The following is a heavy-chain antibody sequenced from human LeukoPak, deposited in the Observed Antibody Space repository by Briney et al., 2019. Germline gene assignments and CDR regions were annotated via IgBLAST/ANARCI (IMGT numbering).Heavy chain of an antibody. J-gene: IGHJ4*02. Sequence: PGGSLRLSCAASGFTFSSYAMHWVRQAPGKGLEWVTIISYDGNNKYYADSVKGRFTVSRDNAKNSLYLQMNSLRAEDTAVYYCASNTGYSYGYFDYWGQGTLVTVSS. CDR1: GFTFSSYA. CDR2: ISYDGNNK. V-gene: IGHV3-30*04. D-gene: IGHD5-18*01. CDR3: ASNTGYSYGYFDY.